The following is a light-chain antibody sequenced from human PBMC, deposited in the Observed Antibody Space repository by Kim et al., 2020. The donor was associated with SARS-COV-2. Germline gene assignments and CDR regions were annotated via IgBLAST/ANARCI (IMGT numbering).Light chain of an antibody. Sequence: DIQMTQSPSSLSASVGDRVTITCQASQDISNYLNWYQQKPGKAPKLLIYDASNLETGVPSRFSGSGSGTDFTFTISSLQPEDIATYDCQQYDNLPPALTFGGGTKVDIK. CDR1: QDISNY. V-gene: IGKV1-33*01. CDR3: QQYDNLPPALT. J-gene: IGKJ4*01. CDR2: DAS.